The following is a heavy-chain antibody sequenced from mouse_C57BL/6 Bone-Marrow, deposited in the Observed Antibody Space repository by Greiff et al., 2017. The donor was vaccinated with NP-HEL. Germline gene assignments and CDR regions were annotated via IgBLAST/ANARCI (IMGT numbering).Heavy chain of an antibody. D-gene: IGHD1-1*01. J-gene: IGHJ3*01. CDR2: ISSGGSYT. V-gene: IGHV5-6*01. CDR3: ARHGYYGSKAY. Sequence: EVKLQESGGDLVKPGGSLKLSCAASGFTFSSYGMSWVRQTPDKRLEWVATISSGGSYTYYPDSVKGRFTISRDNAKNTLYLQMSSLKSEDTAMYYCARHGYYGSKAYWGQGTLVTVSA. CDR1: GFTFSSYG.